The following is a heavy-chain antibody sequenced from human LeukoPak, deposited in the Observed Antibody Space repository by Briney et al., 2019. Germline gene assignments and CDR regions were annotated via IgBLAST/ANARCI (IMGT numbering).Heavy chain of an antibody. D-gene: IGHD3-22*01. J-gene: IGHJ4*02. CDR2: INPNSGGT. Sequence: GASVKVSCKASGYTFTGYYMHWVRQAPGQGLEWMGRINPNSGGTNYAQKFQSRVTMTRDTSISTAYMELSRLRSDDTAVYYCARGANRFTYYYDSSGYYYFDYWGQGTLVTVSS. CDR1: GYTFTGYY. CDR3: ARGANRFTYYYDSSGYYYFDY. V-gene: IGHV1-2*06.